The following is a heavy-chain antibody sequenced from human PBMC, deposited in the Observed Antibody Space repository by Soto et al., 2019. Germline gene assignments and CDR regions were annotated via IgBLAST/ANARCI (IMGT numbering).Heavy chain of an antibody. D-gene: IGHD3-3*01. J-gene: IGHJ6*02. CDR1: GFTFSHYA. Sequence: PGGSLRLSCAASGFTFSHYAMSWVRQAPGKGLEWVSAISYSGGSTYYADSVKGRFTISRDNSKNTLYLQMNSLTAEDTAVYYCAKPLRFLEWSRSYYYGMDVWGQGTTVTVSS. CDR3: AKPLRFLEWSRSYYYGMDV. CDR2: ISYSGGST. V-gene: IGHV3-23*01.